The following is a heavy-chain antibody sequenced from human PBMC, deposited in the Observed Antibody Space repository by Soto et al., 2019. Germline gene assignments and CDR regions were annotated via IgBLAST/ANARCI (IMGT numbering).Heavy chain of an antibody. CDR2: IKSNAYGGTI. D-gene: IGHD3-10*01. Sequence: EVQLVESGGGLVIPGGSLRLSCAASGVTFSNVWVTWVRQAPGRGLEGGGRIKSNAYGGTIDYAAPVKGRFTISRDDSRNTVSLQMNILKTEETAVYHCTTGLRGFGEFWGQGSRVTVSS. CDR3: TTGLRGFGEF. CDR1: GVTFSNVW. J-gene: IGHJ4*02. V-gene: IGHV3-15*01.